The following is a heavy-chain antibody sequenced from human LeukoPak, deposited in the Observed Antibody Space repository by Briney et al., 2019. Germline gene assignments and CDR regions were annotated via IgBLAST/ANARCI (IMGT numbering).Heavy chain of an antibody. V-gene: IGHV1-18*01. CDR3: ARDLIAARPGWFDP. J-gene: IGHJ5*02. D-gene: IGHD6-6*01. CDR2: ISAYNGNT. Sequence: ASVKVSCKASGYTFTTYGINWVRQAPGQGLEWMGWISAYNGNTNYAQNLQGRVTLTTGTSASTAYMELRSLRSDDTAVYYCARDLIAARPGWFDPWGQGTLVTVSS. CDR1: GYTFTTYG.